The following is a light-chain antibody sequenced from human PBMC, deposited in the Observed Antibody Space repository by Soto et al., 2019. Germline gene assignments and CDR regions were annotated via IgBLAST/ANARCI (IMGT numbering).Light chain of an antibody. Sequence: QSALTQPASVSGSPGQSITISCTGTSSDVGGYNFVSWYQQHPGKAPKLIIYEVSHRPSGVSNRFSGSKSGNTASLTISGLQAEEEADYYCNSYTSSSARVFGGGTKVTVL. CDR1: SSDVGGYNF. CDR2: EVS. CDR3: NSYTSSSARV. J-gene: IGLJ3*02. V-gene: IGLV2-14*01.